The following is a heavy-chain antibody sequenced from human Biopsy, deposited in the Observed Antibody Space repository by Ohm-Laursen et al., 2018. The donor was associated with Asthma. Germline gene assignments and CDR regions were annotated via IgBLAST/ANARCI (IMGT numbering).Heavy chain of an antibody. V-gene: IGHV3-30*03. J-gene: IGHJ6*02. CDR1: GFTFSSFG. Sequence: SLRLSCAASGFTFSSFGMHWVRQTPAKGPEWVAVISFDGSNKYYADSVKGRFTISRDNSKNTLYLQMTSLSAEDSAVYYCARVDGVVEAATRLGGMDVWGQGTTVTVSS. CDR2: ISFDGSNK. CDR3: ARVDGVVEAATRLGGMDV. D-gene: IGHD2-15*01.